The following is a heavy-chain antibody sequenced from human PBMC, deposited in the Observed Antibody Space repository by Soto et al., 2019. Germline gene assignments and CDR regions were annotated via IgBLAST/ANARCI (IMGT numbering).Heavy chain of an antibody. Sequence: GASVKVSCKASGYTFASYAISWMRQSPGQGLEWMGWISAYNGNTNYAQKFQGRVTMTRDTSTSTVYMELSSLRSEDTAVYYCARGMDTVTTLTLYWGQGTLVTVSS. CDR1: GYTFASYA. CDR3: ARGMDTVTTLTLY. V-gene: IGHV1-18*01. CDR2: ISAYNGNT. D-gene: IGHD4-17*01. J-gene: IGHJ4*02.